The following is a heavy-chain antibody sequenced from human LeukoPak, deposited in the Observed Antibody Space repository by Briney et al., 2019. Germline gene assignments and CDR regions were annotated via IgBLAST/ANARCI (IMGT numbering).Heavy chain of an antibody. CDR3: ARTRRGIYWGNPFDI. Sequence: KPSETLSLTCTVSGGSFSSGSFYWTWIRQPAGKGLEWVGRISTSGSSNYNSSLNSRVTISLDTSKNQFSLRLTSVTAADTAMYFCARTRRGIYWGNPFDIWGQGTMVTVSS. CDR2: ISTSGSS. V-gene: IGHV4-61*02. D-gene: IGHD7-27*01. CDR1: GGSFSSGSFY. J-gene: IGHJ3*02.